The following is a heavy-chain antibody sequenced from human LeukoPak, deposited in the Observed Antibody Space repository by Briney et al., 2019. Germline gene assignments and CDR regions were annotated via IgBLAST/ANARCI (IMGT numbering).Heavy chain of an antibody. J-gene: IGHJ4*02. D-gene: IGHD5-18*01. V-gene: IGHV3-30-3*01. CDR3: ARVRPRQGIQPAWGYFDY. Sequence: PGGSLRLSCAASGFTFSSYAMHWVRQAPGKGLEWVAVISYDGSNKYYADSVKGRFTISRDNSKNTLYLQMNGLRAEDTAVYYCARVRPRQGIQPAWGYFDYWGQGTLVTVSS. CDR1: GFTFSSYA. CDR2: ISYDGSNK.